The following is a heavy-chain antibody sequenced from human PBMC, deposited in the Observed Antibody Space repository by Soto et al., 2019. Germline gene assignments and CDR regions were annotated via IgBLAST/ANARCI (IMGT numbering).Heavy chain of an antibody. CDR3: ATGRQGVDTAMANCFDY. Sequence: GGSLRLSCAASGFTFSSYAMSWVRQAPGKGLEWVSAISGSGGSTYYADSVKGRFTISRDNSKNTLYLQMNSLRAEDTAVYYCATGRQGVDTAMANCFDYWGQGTLVTVSS. V-gene: IGHV3-23*01. CDR1: GFTFSSYA. J-gene: IGHJ4*02. CDR2: ISGSGGST. D-gene: IGHD5-18*01.